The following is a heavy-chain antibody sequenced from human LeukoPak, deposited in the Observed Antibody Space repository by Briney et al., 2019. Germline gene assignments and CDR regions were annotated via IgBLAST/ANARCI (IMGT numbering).Heavy chain of an antibody. D-gene: IGHD6-6*01. CDR3: ARLEPGGSSSGRRPFYP. CDR1: GGSISSYC. Sequence: SETLSLTGIVSGGSISSYCWNWLGQRQGKGLEGVEYIYYTGSTNYNPSLKCQVTMSLDTSKTQFSLNLNSVPAAYTAVYYYARLEPGGSSSGRRPFYPWGQGTLVTVSS. V-gene: IGHV4-59*08. CDR2: IYYTGST. J-gene: IGHJ5*02.